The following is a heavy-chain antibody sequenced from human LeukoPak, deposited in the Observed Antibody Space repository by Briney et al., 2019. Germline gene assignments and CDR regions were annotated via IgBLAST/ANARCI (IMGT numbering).Heavy chain of an antibody. V-gene: IGHV3-23*01. CDR1: GFNFSSYA. Sequence: GGSLRLSCAASGFNFSSYAMSWVRQAPGKGLEWVSAISGSGGSTYYADSLKGRFTISRDNSKNTLYLQMNSLRAEDTAVYYCAKGLRFFPFLYYFDYWGQGTLVTVSS. J-gene: IGHJ4*02. D-gene: IGHD3-3*01. CDR2: ISGSGGST. CDR3: AKGLRFFPFLYYFDY.